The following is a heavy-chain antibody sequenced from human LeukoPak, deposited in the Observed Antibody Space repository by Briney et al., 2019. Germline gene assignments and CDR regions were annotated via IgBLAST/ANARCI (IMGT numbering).Heavy chain of an antibody. CDR1: GGSISSYY. V-gene: IGHV4-59*01. CDR3: ARAYLDTAMVTRSPHFDC. D-gene: IGHD5-18*01. J-gene: IGHJ4*02. CDR2: IYYSGST. Sequence: SETLSLTCTVSGGSISSYYWSWIRQPPGKGLEWIGYIYYSGSTNYNPSLKSRVTISVDTSKNQFSLKLSSVTAADTAVYYCARAYLDTAMVTRSPHFDCWGQGTLVTVSS.